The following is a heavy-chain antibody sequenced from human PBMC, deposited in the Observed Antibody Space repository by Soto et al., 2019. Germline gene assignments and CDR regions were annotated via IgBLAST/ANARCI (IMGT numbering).Heavy chain of an antibody. CDR1: GFTFSGSA. Sequence: VGSLRLSCAASGFTFSGSAMHWVRQASGKGLEWVGRIRSKANSYATAYAASVKGRFTISRDDSKNTAYLQMNSLKTEDTAVYYCTRHDRSSSWYGYYYYGMDVWGQGTTVTVSS. V-gene: IGHV3-73*01. CDR2: IRSKANSYAT. D-gene: IGHD6-13*01. J-gene: IGHJ6*02. CDR3: TRHDRSSSWYGYYYYGMDV.